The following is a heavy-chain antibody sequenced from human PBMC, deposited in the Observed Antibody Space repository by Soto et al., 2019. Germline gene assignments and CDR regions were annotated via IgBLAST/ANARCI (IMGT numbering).Heavy chain of an antibody. V-gene: IGHV4-31*03. Sequence: SETLSLTCTVSGGSISSGGYYWSWIRQHPGKGLEWIGYIYYSGNTNYNPPLKSRLTMSLDTSRNQFSLRLASVTAADTAVYYCARGIRSPWPWGQGTLVTVSS. CDR2: IYYSGNT. J-gene: IGHJ5*02. CDR1: GGSISSGGYY. CDR3: ARGIRSPWP. D-gene: IGHD4-17*01.